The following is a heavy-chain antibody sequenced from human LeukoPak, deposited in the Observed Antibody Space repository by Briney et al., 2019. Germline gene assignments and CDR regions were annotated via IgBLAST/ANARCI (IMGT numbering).Heavy chain of an antibody. CDR3: ARKTLGFDY. J-gene: IGHJ4*02. D-gene: IGHD7-27*01. CDR2: IYYSGST. Sequence: SETLSLTCTVSGGSISSHYWSWIRQPPGKGLEWIGYIYYSGSTNYNPSLKSRVTISVDTSKNQFSLKLCSVTAADTAVYYCARKTLGFDYWGQGTLVTVSS. CDR1: GGSISSHY. V-gene: IGHV4-59*11.